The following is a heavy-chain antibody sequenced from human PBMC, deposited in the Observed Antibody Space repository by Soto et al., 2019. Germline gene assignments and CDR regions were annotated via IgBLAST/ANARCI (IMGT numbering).Heavy chain of an antibody. V-gene: IGHV1-58*01. J-gene: IGHJ4*02. CDR3: AEEVRSPIVLRAFDY. CDR2: IVVGSGNT. Sequence: SVKVSCKASGFTFTSTAVQWVRQARGQRLEWIGWIVVGSGNTNYAQKFQERVTITRDMSTSTAYMELSSLRSEDTAVYYCAEEVRSPIVLRAFDYWGQGTLVTVSS. D-gene: IGHD2-8*01. CDR1: GFTFTSTA.